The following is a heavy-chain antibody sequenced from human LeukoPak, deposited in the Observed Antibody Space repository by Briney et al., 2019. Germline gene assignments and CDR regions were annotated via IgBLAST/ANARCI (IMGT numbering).Heavy chain of an antibody. CDR2: INPNSGGT. D-gene: IGHD3-10*01. CDR1: GYTFNRYY. CDR3: ARDQGSVRGVSDAFDI. V-gene: IGHV1-2*04. Sequence: ASEKVSCKASGYTFNRYYMHWVRQPPAHGLEAMVGINPNSGGTNYAQKFKGWVTMTRDTSISTAYMELSRLRSDDTAVYYCARDQGSVRGVSDAFDIWGQGTMVTVSS. J-gene: IGHJ3*02.